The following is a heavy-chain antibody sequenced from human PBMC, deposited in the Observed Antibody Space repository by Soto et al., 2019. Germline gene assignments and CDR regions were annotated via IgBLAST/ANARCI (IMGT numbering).Heavy chain of an antibody. V-gene: IGHV6-1*01. CDR1: GDSVSSNSAA. CDR2: TYYRSKWYN. J-gene: IGHJ4*02. Sequence: SQTLSLTCAISGDSVSSNSAAWNWIRQSPSRGLEWLGRTYYRSKWYNDYAVSVKSRITINPDTPKNQFSLQLNSVTPEDTAVYYCARDQVGAYSSSSNFDYWGQGTLVTVSS. CDR3: ARDQVGAYSSSSNFDY. D-gene: IGHD6-6*01.